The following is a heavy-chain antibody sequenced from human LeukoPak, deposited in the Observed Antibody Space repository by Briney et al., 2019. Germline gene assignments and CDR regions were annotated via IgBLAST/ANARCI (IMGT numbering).Heavy chain of an antibody. D-gene: IGHD3-10*01. Sequence: SETLSLTCTVSGGSISSYYWSWIRQPPGKGLEWIGHIYHSGSTNYNPSLKSRVTISVDTSKNQFSLRLSSVTAADAAVYYCATRGSGSPTPHAFDIWGQGTLVTVSS. J-gene: IGHJ3*02. V-gene: IGHV4-59*01. CDR1: GGSISSYY. CDR3: ATRGSGSPTPHAFDI. CDR2: IYHSGST.